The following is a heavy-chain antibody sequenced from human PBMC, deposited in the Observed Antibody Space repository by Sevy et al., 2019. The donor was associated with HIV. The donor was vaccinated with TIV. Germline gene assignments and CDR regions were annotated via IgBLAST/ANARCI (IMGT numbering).Heavy chain of an antibody. CDR3: ARGYTGYDVGPLDY. V-gene: IGHV3-74*01. D-gene: IGHD5-12*01. CDR2: ISGDGSST. Sequence: GGSLRLSCAASGFTFSSYWMHWVRQAPGKGLVWVSRISGDGSSTTYADSVRGRFTISRDNAKNTLYLQMNSLRAEDTAVYYCARGYTGYDVGPLDYWGQGTLVTVSS. CDR1: GFTFSSYW. J-gene: IGHJ4*02.